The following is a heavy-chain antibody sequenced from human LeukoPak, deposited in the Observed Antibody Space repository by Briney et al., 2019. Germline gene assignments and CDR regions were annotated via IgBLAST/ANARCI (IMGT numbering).Heavy chain of an antibody. CDR1: GGSSSGYY. CDR3: ARGALRYFDWLKKDYYYMDV. D-gene: IGHD3-9*01. V-gene: IGHV4-34*01. CDR2: INYSGST. Sequence: SETLSLTCAVYGGSSSGYYWSWIRQPPGKGLEWIGEINYSGSTNYNPSLKSRVTISVDTSKNQFSLRLSSVTAADTAVYYCARGALRYFDWLKKDYYYMDVWGKGTTVTISS. J-gene: IGHJ6*03.